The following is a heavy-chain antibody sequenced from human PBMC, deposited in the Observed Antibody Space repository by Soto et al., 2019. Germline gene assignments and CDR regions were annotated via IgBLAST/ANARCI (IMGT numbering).Heavy chain of an antibody. V-gene: IGHV3-9*01. Sequence: EVQLVESGGGLVQPGRSLRLSCAASGFTFDDCAMHWVRQAPGKGLEWVSGISWNSGSIGYADSVKGRFTISRDNAKNSLHLQMNSLRAEDTAFYYCAKGFSRYFDYWGQGALVAVSS. D-gene: IGHD2-2*01. CDR1: GFTFDDCA. CDR2: ISWNSGSI. CDR3: AKGFSRYFDY. J-gene: IGHJ4*02.